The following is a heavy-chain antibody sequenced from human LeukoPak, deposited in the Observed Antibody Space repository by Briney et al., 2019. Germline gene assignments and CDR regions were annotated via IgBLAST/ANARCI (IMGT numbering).Heavy chain of an antibody. V-gene: IGHV4-39*01. Sequence: SETLSLTCAVSGGSISSSNWWIWVRQPPGKGLEWIGSIYYSGSTYYNPSLKSRVTISVDTSKNQFSLKLSSVTAADTAVYYCARGRYFDWLSLDYWGQGTLVTVSS. D-gene: IGHD3-9*01. CDR3: ARGRYFDWLSLDY. CDR1: GGSISSSNW. J-gene: IGHJ4*02. CDR2: IYYSGST.